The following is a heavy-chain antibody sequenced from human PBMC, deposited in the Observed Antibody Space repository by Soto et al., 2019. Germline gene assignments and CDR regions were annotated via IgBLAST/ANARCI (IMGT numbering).Heavy chain of an antibody. D-gene: IGHD3-10*01. CDR1: GVTFSGYG. Sequence: GGSLRLSCAASGVTFSGYGMHWVRQAPGKGLEWVAVISYDGSNKYYADSVKGRFTISRDNSKNTLYLQMNSLRAEDTAVYYCARDLVSYKLAIDYWGQGTLVTVSS. CDR3: ARDLVSYKLAIDY. V-gene: IGHV3-30*03. CDR2: ISYDGSNK. J-gene: IGHJ4*02.